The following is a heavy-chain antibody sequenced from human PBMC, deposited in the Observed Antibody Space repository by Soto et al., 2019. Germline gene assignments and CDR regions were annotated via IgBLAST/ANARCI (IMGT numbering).Heavy chain of an antibody. D-gene: IGHD3-3*01. J-gene: IGHJ4*02. CDR2: INHSGST. V-gene: IGHV4-34*01. CDR1: GGSFSGYY. CDR3: AKTGDFWSGYSYYFDY. Sequence: QVQLQQWGAGLLKPSETLSLTCAVYGGSFSGYYWSWIRQPPGKGLEWIGEINHSGSTNYNPSLKSRVTISVDTSKNQVSLKLSSVTAADTAVYYCAKTGDFWSGYSYYFDYWGQGTLVTVSS.